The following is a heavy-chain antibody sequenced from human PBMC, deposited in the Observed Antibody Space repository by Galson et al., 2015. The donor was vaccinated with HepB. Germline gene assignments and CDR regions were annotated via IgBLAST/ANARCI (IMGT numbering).Heavy chain of an antibody. Sequence: SLRLSCAASGFTFSNYNMNWVRQAPGEGLEWVPSISSSSTYIFYADSVKGRFTISRDNAKNSLYLQLNSLRAEDTAVYYCARVYYFDSSAYSLWGQGTLVTVSS. CDR2: ISSSSTYI. J-gene: IGHJ4*02. V-gene: IGHV3-21*01. CDR1: GFTFSNYN. CDR3: ARVYYFDSSAYSL. D-gene: IGHD3-22*01.